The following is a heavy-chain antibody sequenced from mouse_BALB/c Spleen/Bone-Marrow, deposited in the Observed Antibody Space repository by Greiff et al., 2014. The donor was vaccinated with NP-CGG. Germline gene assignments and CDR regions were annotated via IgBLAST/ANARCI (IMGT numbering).Heavy chain of an antibody. CDR1: GFAFSDTW. V-gene: IGHV6-6*01. CDR2: IRTKADDHAT. CDR3: TPHPFDY. J-gene: IGHJ2*01. Sequence: VQLKESGGGLVQPGGSMKLSCAASGFAFSDTWLDWVRQFPEKGPEWVAEIRTKADDHATYYAESVKGRSTISRDDSISSVYLQMNSLRAEDTGIYYCTPHPFDYWGQGTTLTVSS.